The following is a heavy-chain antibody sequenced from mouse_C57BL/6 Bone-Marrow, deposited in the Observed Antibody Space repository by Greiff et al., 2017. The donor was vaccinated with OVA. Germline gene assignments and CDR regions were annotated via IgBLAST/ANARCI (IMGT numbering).Heavy chain of an antibody. J-gene: IGHJ4*01. CDR1: GYTFTSYW. CDR3: ARGDGYPYAMDY. Sequence: VKLQQPGAELVRPGSSVKLSCKASGYTFTSYWMDWVKQRPGQGLEWIGNIYPSDSETHYNQKFKDKATLTVDKSSSTAYMQLSSLTSEDSAVYYCARGDGYPYAMDYWGQGTSVTVSS. D-gene: IGHD2-3*01. V-gene: IGHV1-61*01. CDR2: IYPSDSET.